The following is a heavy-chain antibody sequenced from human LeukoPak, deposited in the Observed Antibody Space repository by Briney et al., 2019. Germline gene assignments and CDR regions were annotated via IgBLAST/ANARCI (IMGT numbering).Heavy chain of an antibody. CDR1: GFTVITND. CDR3: ARGVEPLAANTLAY. J-gene: IGHJ4*02. Sequence: GGSLRLSCAASGFTVITNDMTWVRQAPGKGLEWVSVLYSDGNTKYADSVQGRFTISRGNSKNTLYLEMNSLSPDDTAVYYCARGVEPLAANTLAYWGQGTLVTVSS. CDR2: LYSDGNT. V-gene: IGHV3-53*01. D-gene: IGHD1-14*01.